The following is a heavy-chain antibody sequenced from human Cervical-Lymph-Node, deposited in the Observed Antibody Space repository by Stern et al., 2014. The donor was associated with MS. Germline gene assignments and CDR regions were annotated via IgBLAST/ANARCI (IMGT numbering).Heavy chain of an antibody. Sequence: VQLVQSGAELIRPGESLKISCKGSGYKFSIYWIAWVRQMPGKGLEWMGIIYPGDSETRYSPSFQGQVTMSAGKSTSTLSLQWSSLNASDTAMYFCARQTTAWASDVWGQGTLVTVSS. CDR2: IYPGDSET. CDR1: GYKFSIYW. J-gene: IGHJ4*02. CDR3: ARQTTAWASDV. V-gene: IGHV5-51*01. D-gene: IGHD1-14*01.